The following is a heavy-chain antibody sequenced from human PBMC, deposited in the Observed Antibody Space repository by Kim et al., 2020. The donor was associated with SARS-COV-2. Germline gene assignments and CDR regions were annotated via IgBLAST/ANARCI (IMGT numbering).Heavy chain of an antibody. V-gene: IGHV3-7*03. J-gene: IGHJ6*02. Sequence: GGSLRLSCAASGFTFSSYWMSWVRQAPGKGLEWVANIKQDGSEKYYVDSVKGRFTISRDNAKNSLYLQMNSLRAEDTAVYYCARDSSGYYGGAYYYGMGVWGQGTTVTVSS. CDR2: IKQDGSEK. CDR3: ARDSSGYYGGAYYYGMGV. CDR1: GFTFSSYW. D-gene: IGHD3-22*01.